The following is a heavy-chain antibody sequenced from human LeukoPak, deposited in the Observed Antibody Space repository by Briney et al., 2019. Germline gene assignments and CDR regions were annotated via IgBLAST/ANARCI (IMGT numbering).Heavy chain of an antibody. J-gene: IGHJ5*02. CDR1: GGSFSGYY. Sequence: PETLSLTCAVYGGSFSGYYWSWVRQPPGEGLEWIGEIKHSGSTNYNPCHKSRVTISVDTYKNQFSLKLSSVTAADTAVYYCARGRGIAALPHRFDPWGQGTLVTVSS. D-gene: IGHD6-6*01. CDR3: ARGRGIAALPHRFDP. V-gene: IGHV4-34*01. CDR2: IKHSGST.